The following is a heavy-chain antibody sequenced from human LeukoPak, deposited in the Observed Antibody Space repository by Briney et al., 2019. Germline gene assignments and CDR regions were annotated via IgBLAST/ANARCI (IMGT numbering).Heavy chain of an antibody. CDR1: GFTFSNAW. Sequence: GGSLRLSCVASGFTFSNAWMSWVRQAPRKGLEWVGRIKSKTDGGTTDYAAPVKGRFTISRDDSKNTLYLQMSSLKTEDTAVYYCTTTYYYDSSGYYYLLGAFDIWGPGTMVTVSS. J-gene: IGHJ3*02. CDR3: TTTYYYDSSGYYYLLGAFDI. V-gene: IGHV3-15*01. CDR2: IKSKTDGGTT. D-gene: IGHD3-22*01.